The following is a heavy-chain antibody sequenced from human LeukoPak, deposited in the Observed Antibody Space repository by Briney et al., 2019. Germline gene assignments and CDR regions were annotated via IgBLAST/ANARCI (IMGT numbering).Heavy chain of an antibody. CDR3: ARDRPTGRSRGVVVQ. D-gene: IGHD2-15*01. CDR1: GFTFDTYA. Sequence: PGGFLRLSCAASGFTFDTYAMTWVRQAPGKGLEWVSSISSGGTYIYYAESVRGRSTISRDNTKNFLYLQLSTLRVEDTAVYYCARDRPTGRSRGVVVQWGQGTLVTVS. CDR2: ISSGGTYI. V-gene: IGHV3-21*01. J-gene: IGHJ4*02.